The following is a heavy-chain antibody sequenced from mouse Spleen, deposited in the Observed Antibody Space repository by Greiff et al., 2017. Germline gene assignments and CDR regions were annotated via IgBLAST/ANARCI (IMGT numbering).Heavy chain of an antibody. D-gene: IGHD2-10*01. CDR1: GFTFSDYY. V-gene: IGHV5-4*02. CDR3: ARDHTYYGNYWFAY. CDR2: ISDGGSYT. J-gene: IGHJ3*01. Sequence: EVHLVESGGGLVKPGGSLKLSCAASGFTFSDYYMYWVRQTPEKRLEWVATISDGGSYTYYPDSVKGRFTISRDNAKNNLYLQMSSLKSEDTAMYYCARDHTYYGNYWFAYWGQGTLVTVSA.